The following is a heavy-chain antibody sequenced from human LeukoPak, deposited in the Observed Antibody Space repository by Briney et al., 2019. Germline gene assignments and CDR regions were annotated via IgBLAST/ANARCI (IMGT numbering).Heavy chain of an antibody. D-gene: IGHD1-1*01. Sequence: GGSLRLSCAASGFTFSSYWMNWVRQAPGKGLVWVSRIASDGSSTTYADSVKGRFSISRDNAKNTLYLQMNSLRVEDTAVYYCARGTTGTPLYYYGMDVWGQGTTVTVSS. J-gene: IGHJ6*02. V-gene: IGHV3-74*01. CDR1: GFTFSSYW. CDR3: ARGTTGTPLYYYGMDV. CDR2: IASDGSST.